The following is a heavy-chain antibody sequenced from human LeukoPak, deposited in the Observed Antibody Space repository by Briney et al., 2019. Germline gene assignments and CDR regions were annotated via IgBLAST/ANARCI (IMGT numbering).Heavy chain of an antibody. CDR2: ISGSGGSI. Sequence: GGSLRLSCAASGFTFSNYAMSWVRQAPGKGLEWVSVISGSGGSIYYADSMKGRFTISRDNSKNTLYLQMNSLRAEDTAVYYCAREPDSSSWYGPYWGQGTLVTVSS. J-gene: IGHJ4*02. CDR3: AREPDSSSWYGPY. V-gene: IGHV3-23*01. D-gene: IGHD6-13*01. CDR1: GFTFSNYA.